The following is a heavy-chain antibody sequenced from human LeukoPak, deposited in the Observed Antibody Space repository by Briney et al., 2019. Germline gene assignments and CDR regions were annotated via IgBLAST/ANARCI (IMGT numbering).Heavy chain of an antibody. CDR2: ISGSGGNT. D-gene: IGHD3-3*01. CDR1: GFTFSSYA. Sequence: PGGSLRLSCAASGFTFSSYAMSWVRQAPGKGLEWVSAISGSGGNTYYADSVKGRFTISRDNSQNTLYLQMNSLRAEDTAVYYCARVDRDFWSGYTDYWGQGTLVTVSS. J-gene: IGHJ4*02. CDR3: ARVDRDFWSGYTDY. V-gene: IGHV3-23*01.